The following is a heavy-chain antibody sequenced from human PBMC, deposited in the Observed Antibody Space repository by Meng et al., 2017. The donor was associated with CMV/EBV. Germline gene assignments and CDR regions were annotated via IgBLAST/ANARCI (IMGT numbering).Heavy chain of an antibody. CDR2: IIPILGIA. D-gene: IGHD3-3*01. CDR1: GGTFSSYA. Sequence: SVKVSCKASGGTFSSYAISWVRQAPGQGLEWMGGIIPILGIANYAQKFQGRVTITADKSTSTAYMELSSLRSEDTAVYYCARRLSTYDFWSGYSSRGMDVWGQGTTVTVSS. CDR3: ARRLSTYDFWSGYSSRGMDV. V-gene: IGHV1-69*10. J-gene: IGHJ6*02.